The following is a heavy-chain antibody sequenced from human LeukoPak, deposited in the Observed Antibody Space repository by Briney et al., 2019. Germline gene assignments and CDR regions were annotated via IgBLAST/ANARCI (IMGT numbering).Heavy chain of an antibody. V-gene: IGHV1-46*01. D-gene: IGHD6-6*01. Sequence: GASVKVSCKASGYTFTTYYIHWVRQAPGQGLEWMGIINPSGGTTSYAQKFQGRVTMTRDTSTSTVYIELSSLRFEDTAVYYCARAYSSSSPFDYWGQGTLVTVSS. CDR1: GYTFTTYY. CDR3: ARAYSSSSPFDY. CDR2: INPSGGTT. J-gene: IGHJ4*02.